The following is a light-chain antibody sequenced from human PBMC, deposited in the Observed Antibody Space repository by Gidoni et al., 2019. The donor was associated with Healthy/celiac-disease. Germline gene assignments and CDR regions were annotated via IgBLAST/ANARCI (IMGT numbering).Light chain of an antibody. CDR1: KLGEKY. J-gene: IGLJ2*01. CDR2: QDS. V-gene: IGLV3-1*01. Sequence: SYELTQPPSESVSPGQTASITCSGDKLGEKYACWYQQKPGQSPVLVIYQDSKRPSGIPERFSGSNSGNTATLTISGTQAMDEADYYCQAWDSSTVVFGGGTKLTVL. CDR3: QAWDSSTVV.